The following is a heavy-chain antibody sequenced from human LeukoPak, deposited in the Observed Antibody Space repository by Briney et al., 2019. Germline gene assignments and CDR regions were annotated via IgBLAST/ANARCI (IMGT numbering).Heavy chain of an antibody. CDR2: ITTRGTLI. CDR1: GFTFSTYN. Sequence: GGTLRLSCAASGFTFSTYNMNWVRQAPGKGLEWVSFITTRGTLIFYADSVKGRFTISRDNSKNSLYLQMDNLRAEDTAVYYCLRDRNWDLDYWGQGTLVTLSA. V-gene: IGHV3-21*01. CDR3: LRDRNWDLDY. D-gene: IGHD7-27*01. J-gene: IGHJ4*02.